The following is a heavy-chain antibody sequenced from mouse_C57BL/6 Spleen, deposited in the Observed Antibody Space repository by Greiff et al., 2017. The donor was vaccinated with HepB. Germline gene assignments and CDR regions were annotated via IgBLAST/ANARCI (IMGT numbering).Heavy chain of an antibody. J-gene: IGHJ1*03. Sequence: EVKLVESGGGLVKPGGSLKLSCAASGFTFSSYTMSWVRQTLEKRLEWVATISGGGGNTYYPDSVKGRFTISRDNAKNTLYLQMSSLRSEDTALYYCARRAYSNYSYWYFDVWGTGTTVTASS. D-gene: IGHD2-5*01. CDR1: GFTFSSYT. CDR3: ARRAYSNYSYWYFDV. CDR2: ISGGGGNT. V-gene: IGHV5-9*01.